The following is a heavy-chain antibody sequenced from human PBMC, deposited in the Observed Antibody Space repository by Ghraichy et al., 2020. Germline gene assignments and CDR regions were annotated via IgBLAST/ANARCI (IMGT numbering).Heavy chain of an antibody. V-gene: IGHV4-59*01. Sequence: SQTLSLTCTVSGASISTSYWSWIRQPPGKGLEWIGYIYYSGSTNYNPSLKSRVTISLDTSKNQFSLKLSSVTAADTAVYYCARDYLLGSGWHNFDYWDQGTLVTVSS. CDR1: GASISTSY. D-gene: IGHD6-19*01. CDR2: IYYSGST. J-gene: IGHJ4*02. CDR3: ARDYLLGSGWHNFDY.